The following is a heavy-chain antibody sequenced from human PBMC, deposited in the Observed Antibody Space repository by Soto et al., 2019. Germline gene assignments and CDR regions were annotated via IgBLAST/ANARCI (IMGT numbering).Heavy chain of an antibody. Sequence: GGSLRLSCAASGFTFSSYAMSWVRQAPGKGLEWVSAISGSGGSTYYADSVKGRFTISRDNSKNTLYLQMNSLRAEDTAVYYCAKDWYYDSSGYYHYSFDYWGQGTLVTVS. D-gene: IGHD3-22*01. CDR3: AKDWYYDSSGYYHYSFDY. CDR2: ISGSGGST. V-gene: IGHV3-23*01. J-gene: IGHJ4*02. CDR1: GFTFSSYA.